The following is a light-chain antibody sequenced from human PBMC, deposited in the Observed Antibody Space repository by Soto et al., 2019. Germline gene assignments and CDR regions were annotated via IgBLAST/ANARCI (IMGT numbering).Light chain of an antibody. CDR2: AAS. CDR1: QIINNF. CDR3: QQSFRTPRT. J-gene: IGKJ1*01. V-gene: IGKV1-39*01. Sequence: DIQMTQSPSSLSAPVGDRVTITCRASQIINNFLNWYQHKPGRAPKLLIFAASSLQRGVPSRFRGSGSGTEFSLTISSLQPEDSATYYCQQSFRTPRTFGQGTKIEIK.